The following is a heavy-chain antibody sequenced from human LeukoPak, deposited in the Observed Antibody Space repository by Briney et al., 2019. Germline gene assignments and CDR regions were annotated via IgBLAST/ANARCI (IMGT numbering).Heavy chain of an antibody. D-gene: IGHD3-16*01. V-gene: IGHV1-58*01. CDR3: AADLSNPRMGASYLDS. J-gene: IGHJ4*02. CDR2: IIVGSGAT. CDR1: GFTSTNFA. Sequence: ASVKVSCKASGFTSTNFAVQGVRQARGQRLEWIGWIIVGSGATKCAQDFQERVTITRDLSTSTLYMELRSLTSEDTAVYYCAADLSNPRMGASYLDSWGQGTLVTVSS.